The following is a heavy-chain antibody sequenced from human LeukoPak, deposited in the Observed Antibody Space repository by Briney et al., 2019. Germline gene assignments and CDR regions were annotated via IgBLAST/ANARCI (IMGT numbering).Heavy chain of an antibody. CDR3: AGLPHLDYGDYPSDY. J-gene: IGHJ4*02. CDR1: GGSISSGSYY. CDR2: IYTSGST. Sequence: PSQTLSLTCTVSGGSISSGSYYWSWIRQPAGKGLEWFGRIYTSGSTNYNPSLKSRVTISVDTSKNQFSLKLSSVTAADTAVYYCAGLPHLDYGDYPSDYWGQGTLVTVSS. V-gene: IGHV4-61*02. D-gene: IGHD4-17*01.